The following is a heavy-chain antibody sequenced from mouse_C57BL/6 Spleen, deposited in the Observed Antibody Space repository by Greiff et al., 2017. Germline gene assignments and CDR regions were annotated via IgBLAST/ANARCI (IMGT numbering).Heavy chain of an antibody. CDR3: AKNSRDYDGSHAMDY. CDR2: IWRGGST. V-gene: IGHV2-5*01. Sequence: VKLQESGPGLVQPSQSLSITCTVSGFSLTSYGVHWVRQSPGKGLEWLGVIWRGGSTDYNAAFMSRLSITKDNSKSQVFFKMNSLQADDTAIYYCAKNSRDYDGSHAMDYWGQGTSVTVSS. D-gene: IGHD2-4*01. CDR1: GFSLTSYG. J-gene: IGHJ4*01.